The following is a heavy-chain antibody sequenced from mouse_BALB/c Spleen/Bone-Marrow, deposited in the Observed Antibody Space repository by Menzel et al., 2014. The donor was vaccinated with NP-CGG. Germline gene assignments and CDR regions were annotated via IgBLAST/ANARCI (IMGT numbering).Heavy chain of an antibody. CDR3: TRDRGCDGGYYLDY. CDR2: ISNLAYSI. Sequence: EVQGVESGGGVVQPGGSRKLSCAASGFNFSDYGMAWVRLAPGKGPEWVAFISNLAYSIYYADTVTGRFTISRKNAKNTLYLEMSSLRFEDTAMYYCTRDRGCDGGYYLDYWGQGTTLTVSS. J-gene: IGHJ2*01. CDR1: GFNFSDYG. V-gene: IGHV5-15*02.